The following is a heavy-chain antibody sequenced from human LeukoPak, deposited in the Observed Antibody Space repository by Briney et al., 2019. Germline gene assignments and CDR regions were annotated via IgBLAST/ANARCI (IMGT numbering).Heavy chain of an antibody. CDR3: AKVGRPLTTGNYYFDY. Sequence: PGGSLRLSCAVSGLTFSSSWMDWVRQAPGKGLEWVASINPEGSEKYSADSVKGRFTISRDNAKNSLYLQMNSLRAEDTAVYYCAKVGRPLTTGNYYFDYWGQGTLVTVSS. CDR1: GLTFSSSW. CDR2: INPEGSEK. V-gene: IGHV3-7*01. D-gene: IGHD1-1*01. J-gene: IGHJ4*02.